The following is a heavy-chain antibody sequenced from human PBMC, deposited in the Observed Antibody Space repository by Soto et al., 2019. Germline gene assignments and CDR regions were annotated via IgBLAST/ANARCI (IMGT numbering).Heavy chain of an antibody. Sequence: QVQLQESGPGLVKPSETLSLTCTVSGGSISSYYWSWIRQPPGKGLEWIGYIYDSGSTNYNPSLKSRVTTSVDTAKNQFSLKLRACASADTAVYYCARQGEGAAAGIKWFDPWGQGTLVTVSS. D-gene: IGHD6-13*01. CDR3: ARQGEGAAAGIKWFDP. CDR2: IYDSGST. CDR1: GGSISSYY. J-gene: IGHJ5*02. V-gene: IGHV4-59*08.